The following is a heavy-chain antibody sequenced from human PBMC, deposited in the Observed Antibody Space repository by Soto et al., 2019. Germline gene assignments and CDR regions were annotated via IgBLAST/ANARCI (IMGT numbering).Heavy chain of an antibody. V-gene: IGHV3-7*05. CDR1: GFTFSSYW. J-gene: IGHJ4*02. Sequence: PGGSLRLSCAASGFTFSSYWMSWVRQAPGKGLEWVANIKQDGSEKYYVDSVKGRFTISRDNAKNSLYLQMNSLRAEDTAVYYCARLGLPRPYYFDYWGQGTLVTVSS. D-gene: IGHD3-10*01. CDR2: IKQDGSEK. CDR3: ARLGLPRPYYFDY.